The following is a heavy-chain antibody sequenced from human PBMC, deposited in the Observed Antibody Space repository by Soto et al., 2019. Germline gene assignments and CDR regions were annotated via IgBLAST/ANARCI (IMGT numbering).Heavy chain of an antibody. J-gene: IGHJ4*02. D-gene: IGHD6-19*01. V-gene: IGHV3-33*01. Sequence: QVQLVESGGGVVQPGRSLRLSCAASGFTFSSYGMHWVRQAPGKGLEWVAVIWYDGSNKYYADSVKGRFTISRDNSKNTLYLQMNSLRAEDTALYYCARDRGWTRLGHDYWGQGTLVTVSS. CDR3: ARDRGWTRLGHDY. CDR2: IWYDGSNK. CDR1: GFTFSSYG.